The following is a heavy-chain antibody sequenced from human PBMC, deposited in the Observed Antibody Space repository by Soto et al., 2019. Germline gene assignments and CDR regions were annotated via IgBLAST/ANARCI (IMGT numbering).Heavy chain of an antibody. CDR2: IDPSDSQT. V-gene: IGHV5-10-1*01. J-gene: IGHJ4*02. D-gene: IGHD5-18*01. Sequence: GASLKISCKGSGYSFAGYWITWVRKKPGKGLEWMGRIDPSDSQTYYSPSFRGHVTISVTKSITTVFLQWSSLRASDTAMYYCARQIHDSDTVPNFQYYFDSWGQGTPVTVSS. CDR3: ARQIHDSDTVPNFQYYFDS. CDR1: GYSFAGYW.